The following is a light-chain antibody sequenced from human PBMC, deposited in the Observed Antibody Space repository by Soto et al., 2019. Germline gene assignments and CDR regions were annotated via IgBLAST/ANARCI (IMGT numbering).Light chain of an antibody. CDR3: QQYGWSPPIT. CDR2: HAS. Sequence: DIVLTQSPGTLSLSPGKRATLSCWASQSVGNNYLAWYQQKPGQAPRLLIYHASSRATGIPDRFSGSGSGTDFTLTISRLEPEDFAVYYCQQYGWSPPITLGPGTRLEIK. V-gene: IGKV3-20*01. CDR1: QSVGNNY. J-gene: IGKJ5*01.